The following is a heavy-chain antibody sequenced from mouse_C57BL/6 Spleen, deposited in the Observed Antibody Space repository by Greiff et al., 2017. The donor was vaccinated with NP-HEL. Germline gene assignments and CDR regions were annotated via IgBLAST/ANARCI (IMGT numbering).Heavy chain of an antibody. CDR3: ARSLYGTTVVPDY. D-gene: IGHD1-1*01. CDR1: GYTFTSSW. V-gene: IGHV1-69*01. J-gene: IGHJ2*01. Sequence: VQLQQPGAELVMPGASVKLSCKASGYTFTSSWMHWVKQRPGQGLEWIGEIDPSDSYTNYHQTFKGQSTLTGDKASSTAYMQLSSLTSEDSAVYYCARSLYGTTVVPDYWGQGTTLTVSS. CDR2: IDPSDSYT.